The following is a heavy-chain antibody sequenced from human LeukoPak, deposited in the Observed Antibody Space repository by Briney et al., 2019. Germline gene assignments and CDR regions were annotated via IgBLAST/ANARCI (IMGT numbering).Heavy chain of an antibody. V-gene: IGHV4-59*01. Sequence: SETLSLTCTVSGGSISSYYWSWIRQPPGKGLEWIGYIYNTGSTTYNPSLKSRVTMSADTSKNQFSLKLNSVTAADTAVYYCARTGGYSGYDYNYWGQGTLVTVSS. CDR2: IYNTGST. CDR3: ARTGGYSGYDYNY. CDR1: GGSISSYY. D-gene: IGHD5-12*01. J-gene: IGHJ4*02.